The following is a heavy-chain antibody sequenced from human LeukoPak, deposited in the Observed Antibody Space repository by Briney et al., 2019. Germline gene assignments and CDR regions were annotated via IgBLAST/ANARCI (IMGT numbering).Heavy chain of an antibody. J-gene: IGHJ4*02. D-gene: IGHD3-10*01. CDR2: IYYSGST. Sequence: SETLSLTCTVSGGSISSYYWSWIRQPPGKGLEWIGYIYYSGSTNYNPSLKSRVTISVDTSKNQFSLKLSSVTAADTAVYYCAGLNYYGSGSYYTYWGQGTLVTVSS. CDR1: GGSISSYY. CDR3: AGLNYYGSGSYYTY. V-gene: IGHV4-59*08.